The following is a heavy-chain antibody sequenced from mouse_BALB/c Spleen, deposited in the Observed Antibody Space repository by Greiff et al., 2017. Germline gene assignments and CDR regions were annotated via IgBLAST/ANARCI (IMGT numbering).Heavy chain of an antibody. J-gene: IGHJ3*01. D-gene: IGHD2-3*01. CDR1: GFTFSDYG. CDR3: AIYDSFAY. Sequence: EVKLQESGGGLVQPGGSRKLSCAASGFTFSDYGMAWVRQAPGKGPEWVAFISNLAYSIYYADTVTGRFTISRENAKNTLYLEMSSLRSEDTAMYYCAIYDSFAYWGQGTLVTVSA. CDR2: ISNLAYSI. V-gene: IGHV5-15*02.